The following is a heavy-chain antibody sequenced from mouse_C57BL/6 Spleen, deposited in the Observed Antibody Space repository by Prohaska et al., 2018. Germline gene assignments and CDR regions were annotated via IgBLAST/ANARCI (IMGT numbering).Heavy chain of an antibody. Sequence: EVKLLQSGGGLVQPGGSLKLSCAASGIDFSRYWMTWVRRAPWKGLEWIGENKPNWSTRNYGTFLKGKIIISRENGQKTLSLQMSKVRSEDTALYYCARLLGDYWGQGTSVTVSS. CDR2: NKPNWSTR. J-gene: IGHJ4*01. V-gene: IGHV4-1*01. CDR3: ARLLGDY. CDR1: GIDFSRYW.